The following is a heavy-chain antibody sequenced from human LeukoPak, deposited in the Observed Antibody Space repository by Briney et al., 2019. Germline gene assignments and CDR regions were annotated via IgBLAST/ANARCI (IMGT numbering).Heavy chain of an antibody. D-gene: IGHD3-10*01. V-gene: IGHV4-4*07. CDR1: GDSISSYY. J-gene: IGHJ4*02. Sequence: SETLSLTCTVSGDSISSYYWNWIRPPAGKGLEWIGRIYASGYTEYNPSLQTRVTMSVDTSKNEFSLKVDTVTAADIAVYFCARNHIVTGTYFDSWGQGILVTVSS. CDR3: ARNHIVTGTYFDS. CDR2: IYASGYT.